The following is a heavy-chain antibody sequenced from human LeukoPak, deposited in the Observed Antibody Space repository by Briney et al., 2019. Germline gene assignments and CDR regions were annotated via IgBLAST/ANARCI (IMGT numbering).Heavy chain of an antibody. J-gene: IGHJ5*02. D-gene: IGHD2-2*01. Sequence: ASVKVSCKASGSTFTSYGISWVRQAPGQGLEWMGWISGYTGNTNYAQKLQGRVTMTTDTSTSTAYMELRRLRFDDTAVYYCAREGHCSSTVCYDPYNWFDPWGQGTLVTVSS. CDR2: ISGYTGNT. V-gene: IGHV1-18*01. CDR1: GSTFTSYG. CDR3: AREGHCSSTVCYDPYNWFDP.